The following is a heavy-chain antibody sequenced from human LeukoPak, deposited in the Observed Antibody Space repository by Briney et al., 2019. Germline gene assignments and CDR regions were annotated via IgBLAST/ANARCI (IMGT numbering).Heavy chain of an antibody. D-gene: IGHD3-9*01. CDR3: ARDAMFDYYFDY. CDR1: GGSFSGYY. CDR2: IYYSGST. V-gene: IGHV4-59*01. Sequence: TSETLSLTCAVYGGSFSGYYWSWIRQPPGKGLEWIGYIYYSGSTNYNPSLKSRVTISVDTSKNQFSLKLSSVTAADTAVYYCARDAMFDYYFDYWGQGTLVTVSS. J-gene: IGHJ4*02.